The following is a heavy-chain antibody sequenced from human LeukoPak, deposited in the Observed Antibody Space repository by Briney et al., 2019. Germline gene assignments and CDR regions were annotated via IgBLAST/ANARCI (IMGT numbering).Heavy chain of an antibody. Sequence: GGSLRLSCAASGFTFSSYAMNWVRQAPGKGLEWVSFISGSGDTIYYADSVKGRFTISRDNSKNTLYLQMNSLRAEDTAVYYCAKSRGESRGASNYWGQGTLVTVSS. D-gene: IGHD1-26*01. J-gene: IGHJ4*02. CDR2: ISGSGDTI. CDR1: GFTFSSYA. CDR3: AKSRGESRGASNY. V-gene: IGHV3-23*01.